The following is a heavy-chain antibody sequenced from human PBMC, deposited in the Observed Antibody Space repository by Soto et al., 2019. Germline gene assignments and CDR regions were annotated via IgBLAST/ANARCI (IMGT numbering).Heavy chain of an antibody. V-gene: IGHV4-39*01. CDR1: GRSISSSSYY. J-gene: IGHJ4*02. Sequence: PSETLSLTCTVSGRSISSSSYYWGWIRQPPGKGLEWFGNIFYIGSTYYNPSLKSRVTISVDTSKNQFSLKVPSVTAADTAVYFCASRSLLWFGDPAYYFDYWGQGTLVTVS. CDR3: ASRSLLWFGDPAYYFDY. CDR2: IFYIGST. D-gene: IGHD3-10*01.